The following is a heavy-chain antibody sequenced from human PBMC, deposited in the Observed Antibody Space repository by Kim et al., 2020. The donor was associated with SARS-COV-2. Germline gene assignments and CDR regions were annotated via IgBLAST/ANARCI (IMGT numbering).Heavy chain of an antibody. CDR1: GGSISSSSYY. V-gene: IGHV4-39*01. J-gene: IGHJ3*02. CDR2: IYYSGST. CDR3: ARGGIMGDAFDI. D-gene: IGHD3-16*01. Sequence: SETLSLTCTVSGGSISSSSYYWGWIRQPPGQGLVWIGSIYYSGSTYYNPSLKSRVTISVDTSKNQFSLKLSSVTAADTDVYYCARGGIMGDAFDIWGQGTMVTVSS.